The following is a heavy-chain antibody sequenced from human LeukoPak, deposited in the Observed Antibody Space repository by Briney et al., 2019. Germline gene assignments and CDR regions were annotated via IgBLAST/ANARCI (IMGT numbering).Heavy chain of an antibody. J-gene: IGHJ4*02. Sequence: SETLSLTCTVSGGSISSYYWSWIRQPPGKGLEWIGYIYYSGSTNYNPSLKSRVTISVDTSKNQFSLKLSSVTAADTAVYYCARALPQMATISNLFDYWGQGTLATVSS. D-gene: IGHD5-24*01. CDR1: GGSISSYY. V-gene: IGHV4-59*01. CDR2: IYYSGST. CDR3: ARALPQMATISNLFDY.